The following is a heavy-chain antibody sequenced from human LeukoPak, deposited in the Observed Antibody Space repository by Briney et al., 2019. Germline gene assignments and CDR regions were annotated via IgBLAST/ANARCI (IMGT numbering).Heavy chain of an antibody. V-gene: IGHV4-59*01. Sequence: SETLSLTCTVSGGSISSYYWSWIRQPPGKGLEWIGYIYYSGSTNYNPSLKSRVTISVDTSKNQFSLKLSSVTAADTAVYYCARARHGDYAPFDYWGQGTLVTVSS. CDR2: IYYSGST. CDR3: ARARHGDYAPFDY. D-gene: IGHD4-17*01. J-gene: IGHJ4*02. CDR1: GGSISSYY.